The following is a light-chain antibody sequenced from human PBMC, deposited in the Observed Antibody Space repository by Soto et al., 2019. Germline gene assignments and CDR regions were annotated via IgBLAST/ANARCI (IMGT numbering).Light chain of an antibody. CDR3: QQYYTWPPT. CDR1: QSVGSD. CDR2: YTS. V-gene: IGKV3D-15*01. Sequence: EIVMTQSPVPLSVSPGEGVTLSCRARQSVGSDLAWYQQKPGQPPRLLIYYTSVKVTGIPARFSGGGSGTEFTLTINRLQSEDFAVYFCQQYYTWPPTFGGGTPVEI. J-gene: IGKJ4*01.